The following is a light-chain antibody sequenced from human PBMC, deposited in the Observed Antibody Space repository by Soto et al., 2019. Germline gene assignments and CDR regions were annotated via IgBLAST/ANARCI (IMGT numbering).Light chain of an antibody. CDR3: QKYDTSPYR. J-gene: IGKJ2*03. CDR2: GAS. V-gene: IGKV3-20*01. Sequence: ESVLAQSPGTLSLSPGEGATLSCRSSRIVISNYLAWYQKKPGQAPRLLIYGASNRATGVPDRFSGSGSGTDFTLTIRGLGSEDFVVYFCQKYDTSPYRFGGGTK. CDR1: RIVISNY.